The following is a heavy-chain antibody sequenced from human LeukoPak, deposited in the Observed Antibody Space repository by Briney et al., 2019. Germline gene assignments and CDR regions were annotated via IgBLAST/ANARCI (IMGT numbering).Heavy chain of an antibody. D-gene: IGHD5-24*01. V-gene: IGHV3-30*02. CDR2: IRYDGSNK. CDR3: AKDRLGRDGYNGGDY. J-gene: IGHJ4*02. Sequence: PGGSLRLSCAASGFTFSSYSMNWVRQAPGKGLEWVAFIRYDGSNKYYADSVKGRFTISRDNSKNTLYLQMNSLRAEDTAVYYCAKDRLGRDGYNGGDYWGQGTLVTVSS. CDR1: GFTFSSYS.